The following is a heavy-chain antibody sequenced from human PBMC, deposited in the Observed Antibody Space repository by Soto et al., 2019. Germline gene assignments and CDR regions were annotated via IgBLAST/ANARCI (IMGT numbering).Heavy chain of an antibody. CDR1: GYTXSSYG. Sequence: SXKVSCKASGYTXSSYGIGLVRQAPGQGLEWIGWISAYNGNTNYAQKLQVRATMTTDTSTRTAYMELRSLRSDDTDVYYCARGTYSSGWYLDYWGQGTLGTVSS. CDR3: ARGTYSSGWYLDY. CDR2: ISAYNGNT. J-gene: IGHJ4*02. D-gene: IGHD6-19*01. V-gene: IGHV1-18*01.